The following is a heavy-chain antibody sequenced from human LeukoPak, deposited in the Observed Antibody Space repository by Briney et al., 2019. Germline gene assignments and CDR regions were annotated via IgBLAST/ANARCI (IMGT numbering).Heavy chain of an antibody. J-gene: IGHJ6*03. V-gene: IGHV1-8*01. D-gene: IGHD6-19*01. Sequence: ASVKVSCKASGYSFTNFDINWVRQAAGQGLEWMGWMNPNSGNKGYAQKFQGRVTMTMNTSITTAYMELSSLRSEDTAVYYCARGPQWRGDYYYMDVWGRGTTVTVSS. CDR2: MNPNSGNK. CDR3: ARGPQWRGDYYYMDV. CDR1: GYSFTNFD.